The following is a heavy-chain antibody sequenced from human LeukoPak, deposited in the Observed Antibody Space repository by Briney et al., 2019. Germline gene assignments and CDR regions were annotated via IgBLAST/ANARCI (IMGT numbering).Heavy chain of an antibody. D-gene: IGHD6-19*01. CDR2: IKQDGSEK. V-gene: IGHV3-7*01. CDR1: GFTFSSYW. Sequence: GGSLRLSCAASGFTFSSYWMSWVRQAPGKGLEWVANIKQDGSEKYYVDSVKGRFTISRDNAKNSLYLQMNSLRAEDTAVYYCARDWGSGIAVYGYWGQGTLVTVSS. J-gene: IGHJ4*02. CDR3: ARDWGSGIAVYGY.